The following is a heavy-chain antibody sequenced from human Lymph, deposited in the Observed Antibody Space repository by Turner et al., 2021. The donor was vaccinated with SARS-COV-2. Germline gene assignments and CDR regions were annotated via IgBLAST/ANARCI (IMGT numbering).Heavy chain of an antibody. CDR1: GIIVSRNY. Sequence: EVPPVETGGGLIEQGGDLGLPCAAAGIIVSRNYMNWVRQAPGKGLEWVSVINSGGTTYYAGAVKGRVTISRDNSKNTLYRQMSSVRVEDTAVYYCARDLGTCGMDVWGQGTTVTISS. D-gene: IGHD6-13*01. J-gene: IGHJ6*02. V-gene: IGHV3-53*02. CDR3: ARDLGTCGMDV. CDR2: INSGGTT.